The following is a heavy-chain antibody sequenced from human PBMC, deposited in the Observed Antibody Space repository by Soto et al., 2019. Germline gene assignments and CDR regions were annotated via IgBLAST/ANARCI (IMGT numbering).Heavy chain of an antibody. D-gene: IGHD6-6*01. Sequence: EVQLVESGGALVQPGGSLRLSCAASGFTFSSYSMNWVRQAPGQGLEWVSYISSGSGTIYYADSVKGRFTISRDNAKNSLYLQMNSLRDEDTAVYYCARDSASYSSSSGSYWYFDLWGRGTLVSVSS. CDR1: GFTFSSYS. CDR2: ISSGSGTI. CDR3: ARDSASYSSSSGSYWYFDL. J-gene: IGHJ2*01. V-gene: IGHV3-48*02.